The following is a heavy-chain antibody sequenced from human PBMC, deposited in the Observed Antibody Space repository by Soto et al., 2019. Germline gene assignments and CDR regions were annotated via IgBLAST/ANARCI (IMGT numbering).Heavy chain of an antibody. Sequence: EVQLLESGGGLVQPGGSLRLSCVGSGFTFSTYAMSWVRRAPGKGLEWVSAISGSAGNVDYGDSVRGRFTVSRENSKNTLYLQMNSLRGDDTAVYYCASRIFYCTDDTSCPPDHWGQGTRVIVSS. CDR2: ISGSAGNV. CDR3: ASRIFYCTDDTSCPPDH. CDR1: GFTFSTYA. V-gene: IGHV3-23*01. J-gene: IGHJ4*02. D-gene: IGHD2-8*01.